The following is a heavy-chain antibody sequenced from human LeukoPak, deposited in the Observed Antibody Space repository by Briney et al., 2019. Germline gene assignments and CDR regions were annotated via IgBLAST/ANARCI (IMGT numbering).Heavy chain of an antibody. CDR2: IGVSGGNT. D-gene: IGHD6-19*01. CDR3: AKERGIAVAGTGFDI. Sequence: QPGGSLRLSCAASGFIFSSYSMSWVRQAPGKGLEWVSAIGVSGGNTYYADSVKGRFTISRDNSKNTLYLQMNSLRAEDTAVYYCAKERGIAVAGTGFDIWGQGTMVTVSS. J-gene: IGHJ3*02. CDR1: GFIFSSYS. V-gene: IGHV3-23*01.